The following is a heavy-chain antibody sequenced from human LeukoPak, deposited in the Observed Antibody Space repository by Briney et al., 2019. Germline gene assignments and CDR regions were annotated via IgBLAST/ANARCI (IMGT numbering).Heavy chain of an antibody. CDR3: AKGVSEGVYYFDS. CDR2: INGGGGST. Sequence: GGSLRLSCAASGFTFSSYWMSWVRQAPGKGLEWVSAINGGGGSTTYADPVKGRFTISRDNSRNTLYLQMNSLRAEDTAIYFCAKGVSEGVYYFDSWGQGTLVTVSS. J-gene: IGHJ4*02. CDR1: GFTFSSYW. V-gene: IGHV3-23*01.